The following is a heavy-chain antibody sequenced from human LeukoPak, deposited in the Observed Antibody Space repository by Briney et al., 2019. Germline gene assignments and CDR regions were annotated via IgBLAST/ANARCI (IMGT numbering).Heavy chain of an antibody. CDR1: GFTSSRYW. CDR2: INSDGSST. V-gene: IGHV3-74*01. D-gene: IGHD2-15*01. Sequence: GSLRLSCAASGFTSSRYWMHWVRQAPGKGLMWVSRINSDGSSTSYADSVKGRFTIFRDNAKNTVNLQMSSLRAEDTAVYYCARDSCSGGTCYFGYWGQGTLVTVSS. J-gene: IGHJ4*02. CDR3: ARDSCSGGTCYFGY.